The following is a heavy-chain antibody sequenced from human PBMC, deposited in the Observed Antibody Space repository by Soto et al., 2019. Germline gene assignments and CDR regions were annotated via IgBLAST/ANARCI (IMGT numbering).Heavy chain of an antibody. CDR3: ARGTGTTLNVGFDP. CDR1: GGSISSSSYY. J-gene: IGHJ5*02. D-gene: IGHD1-1*01. V-gene: IGHV4-39*01. Sequence: SETLSLTCTVSGGSISSSSYYWGWIRQPPGKGLEWIGSIYYSGSTYYNPSLKSRVTISVDTSKNQFSLKLSSVTAADTAVYYCARGTGTTLNVGFDPWGQGTLVTVS. CDR2: IYYSGST.